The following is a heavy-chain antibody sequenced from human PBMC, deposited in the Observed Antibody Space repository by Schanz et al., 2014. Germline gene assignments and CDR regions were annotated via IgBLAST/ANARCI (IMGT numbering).Heavy chain of an antibody. CDR1: GYIFGSHG. CDR3: ARDGEAAAGCDY. V-gene: IGHV1-18*01. D-gene: IGHD6-13*01. CDR2: ISAYNGHT. Sequence: QLMQSGSEVRKPGASVKVSCKASGYIFGSHGMTWVRQAPGQGPELMGWISAYNGHTTYAQKFQGRVTMTTDTSTSTVYMELSSLRSEDTAVYYCARDGEAAAGCDYWGQGTLVTVSS. J-gene: IGHJ4*02.